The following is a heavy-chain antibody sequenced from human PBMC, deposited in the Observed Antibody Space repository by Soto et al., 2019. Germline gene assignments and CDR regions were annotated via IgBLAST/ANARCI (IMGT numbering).Heavy chain of an antibody. J-gene: IGHJ4*02. Sequence: PGESLKISCKGSGYSFATHWIAWVRQMPGKGLEWMGTIYPGDSDTRYSPSVQGQVTISADKSISTAYLQWSSLKASDTAMYYCARLAGYSGYDWAYWGQGTLVTVSS. D-gene: IGHD5-12*01. CDR2: IYPGDSDT. CDR3: ARLAGYSGYDWAY. CDR1: GYSFATHW. V-gene: IGHV5-51*01.